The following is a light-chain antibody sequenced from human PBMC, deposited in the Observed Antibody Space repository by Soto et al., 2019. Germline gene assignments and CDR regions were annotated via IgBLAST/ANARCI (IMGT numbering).Light chain of an antibody. Sequence: DIQLTQSPSFLSASVGDRVTITCLASQGISSYLAWYQQKPGKAPKLLIYVASTLQSGVPSRFSGSGSGTEFTLTISSLQPEDFATYYCQQLDNYPRTFGQGTKVDIK. J-gene: IGKJ1*01. CDR1: QGISSY. CDR3: QQLDNYPRT. CDR2: VAS. V-gene: IGKV1-9*01.